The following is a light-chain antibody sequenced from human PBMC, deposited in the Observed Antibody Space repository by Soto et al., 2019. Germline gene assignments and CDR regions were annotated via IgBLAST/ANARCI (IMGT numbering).Light chain of an antibody. CDR1: SSDVGGYDY. Sequence: QSVLTPPPSASGSPGQSVTISCTGTSSDVGGYDYVSWYQQHPGKAPKLMFYEVSKRPSGVPDRFSGSKSGNTASLTVSGLQAEDEADYYCSSYAGSNNLVFGGGTKVTVL. J-gene: IGLJ2*01. CDR2: EVS. CDR3: SSYAGSNNLV. V-gene: IGLV2-8*01.